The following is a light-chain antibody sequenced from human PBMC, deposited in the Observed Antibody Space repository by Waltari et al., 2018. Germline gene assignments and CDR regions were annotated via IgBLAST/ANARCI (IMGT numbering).Light chain of an antibody. J-gene: IGKJ1*01. CDR2: WAS. CDR1: QSVLYSPNSKNY. Sequence: DIVMTQSPDSLAVSLGERATINCKSSQSVLYSPNSKNYLAWYQQKPGQPPKLLIYWASIRESGVPDRFSDSGSGTDFTLTISSLQAEDVAVYYCHQYSTTPWTFGQGTKVEI. V-gene: IGKV4-1*01. CDR3: HQYSTTPWT.